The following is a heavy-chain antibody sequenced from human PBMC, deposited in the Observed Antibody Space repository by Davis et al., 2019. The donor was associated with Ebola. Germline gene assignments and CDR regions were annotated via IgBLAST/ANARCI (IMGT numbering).Heavy chain of an antibody. CDR1: GFIFSNYG. CDR2: IRFDGSNK. Sequence: PGGSLRLSCAASGFIFSNYGMHWVRQAPGKGLEWVTFIRFDGSNKYYADSVQGRFTISRDNTKNTLYLQMNSLRAEDTAVYYCAKEDKIHWNAQGGWFDPWGQGTLVIVSS. CDR3: AKEDKIHWNAQGGWFDP. V-gene: IGHV3-30*02. J-gene: IGHJ5*02. D-gene: IGHD1-1*01.